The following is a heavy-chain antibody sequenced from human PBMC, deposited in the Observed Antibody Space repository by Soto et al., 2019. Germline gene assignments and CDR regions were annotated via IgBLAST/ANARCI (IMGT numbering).Heavy chain of an antibody. Sequence: GASVKVSCKASGYTFTSYGISWVRQAPGQGLEWMGWISAYNGNTNYAQKLQGRVTMTTDTSTSTAYMELRSLRSDDTAVYYCAKSFIVVVPAEPSYGMDVWSQGTTVTVSS. J-gene: IGHJ6*02. V-gene: IGHV1-18*01. CDR2: ISAYNGNT. D-gene: IGHD2-2*01. CDR3: AKSFIVVVPAEPSYGMDV. CDR1: GYTFTSYG.